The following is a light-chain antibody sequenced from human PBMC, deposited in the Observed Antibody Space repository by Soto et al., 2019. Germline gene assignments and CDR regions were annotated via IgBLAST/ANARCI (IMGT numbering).Light chain of an antibody. Sequence: QSVLTQPASVSGSPGQSITISCTGTSSDIGAYNSVSWYQQYPGRAPKLMIYEVSNRPSGVSARFSASKSGNTASLTISGLQAEDEADYYCNSRGGSRPYYVFGIGTKVTVL. J-gene: IGLJ1*01. V-gene: IGLV2-14*01. CDR3: NSRGGSRPYYV. CDR2: EVS. CDR1: SSDIGAYNS.